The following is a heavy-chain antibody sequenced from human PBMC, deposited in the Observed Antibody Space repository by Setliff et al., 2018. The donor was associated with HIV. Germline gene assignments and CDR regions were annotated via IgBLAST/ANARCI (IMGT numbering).Heavy chain of an antibody. CDR2: IIPILGIE. CDR3: ATHYYDSSGYSPSLDY. V-gene: IGHV1-69*10. Sequence: ASVKVFCKASGGTFSNYVISWVRQAPGQGLEWMGGIIPILGIEKNAQKFQGRVTITADKSTNTAYMELSSLRSEDTAVYYCATHYYDSSGYSPSLDYWGQGTPVTVSS. CDR1: GGTFSNYV. J-gene: IGHJ4*02. D-gene: IGHD3-22*01.